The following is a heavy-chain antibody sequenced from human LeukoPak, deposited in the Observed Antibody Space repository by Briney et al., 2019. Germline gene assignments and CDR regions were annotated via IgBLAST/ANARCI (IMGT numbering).Heavy chain of an antibody. CDR2: IYSSGST. J-gene: IGHJ4*02. D-gene: IGHD2-15*01. Sequence: PSETLSLTCAVSGGSISSNNYYWGWIRQPPGKGLEWIGTIYSSGSTYYNPSLKSRITISVDASKNQFSLKLSSLTATDTAVYYCARQRYCSRVNCIPHFDHWGQGTLVIVSS. CDR1: GGSISSNNYY. CDR3: ARQRYCSRVNCIPHFDH. V-gene: IGHV4-39*01.